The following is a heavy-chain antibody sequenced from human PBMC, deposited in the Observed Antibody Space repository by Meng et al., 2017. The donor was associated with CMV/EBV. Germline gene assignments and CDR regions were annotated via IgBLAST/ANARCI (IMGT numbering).Heavy chain of an antibody. J-gene: IGHJ4*02. CDR3: AKDLYYSFDY. CDR2: IAHDGSAK. CDR1: GFTFSSSA. V-gene: IGHV3-30*02. D-gene: IGHD2-8*01. Sequence: QVRLVESGGGGVQPGGSLRLSCAASGFTFSSSAMHWVRQPPGKGLEWVSFIAHDGSAKTYTDSVKGRFTISRDDSENTVYLEMNSLRVEDTAVYYCAKDLYYSFDYWGQGTLVTVSS.